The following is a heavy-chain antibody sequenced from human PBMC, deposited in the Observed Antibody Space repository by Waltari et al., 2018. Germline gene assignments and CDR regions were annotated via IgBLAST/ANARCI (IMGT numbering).Heavy chain of an antibody. CDR1: GGSISSYY. CDR3: ARAGDYGDYVSAFDI. J-gene: IGHJ3*02. CDR2: IYYSGST. V-gene: IGHV4-59*01. D-gene: IGHD4-17*01. Sequence: QVQLQESGPGLVKPSETLSLTCTVSGGSISSYYWSWIRQPPGKGLEWIGYIYYSGSTNYNPSRKSRVTISVDTSKNQFSLKLSSVTAADTAVYYCARAGDYGDYVSAFDIWGQGTMVTVSS.